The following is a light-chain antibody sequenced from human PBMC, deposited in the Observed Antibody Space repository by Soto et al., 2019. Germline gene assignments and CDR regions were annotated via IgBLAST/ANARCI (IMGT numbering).Light chain of an antibody. CDR3: QKYDDYSIT. CDR2: KAS. J-gene: IGKJ5*01. Sequence: DIQMTQSPSSLSASVGDTVTITCRASQSISIWLAWYQQKPGKAPKLLIYKASSLESGVPSRFSGSGSGTEFTLTISRLQPDDFATYYCQKYDDYSITCGQGTRLEI. V-gene: IGKV1-5*03. CDR1: QSISIW.